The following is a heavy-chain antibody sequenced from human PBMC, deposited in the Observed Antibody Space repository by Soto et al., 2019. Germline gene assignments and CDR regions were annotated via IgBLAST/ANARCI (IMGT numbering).Heavy chain of an antibody. V-gene: IGHV1-3*01. CDR3: ARDESILTGYYNWFDP. Sequence: QVQLVQSGAAVKKPGASVKVSCKASGYTFTSYAMHWVRQAPGQRLEWMGWINAGNGNTKYSQKFQGRVTITRDTSASTAYMELSSLRSEDTAVYYCARDESILTGYYNWFDPWGQGTLVTVSS. J-gene: IGHJ5*02. D-gene: IGHD3-9*01. CDR2: INAGNGNT. CDR1: GYTFTSYA.